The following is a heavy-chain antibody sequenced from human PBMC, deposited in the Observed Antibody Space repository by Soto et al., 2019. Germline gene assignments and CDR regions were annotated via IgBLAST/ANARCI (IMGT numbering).Heavy chain of an antibody. D-gene: IGHD2-15*01. Sequence: QVQLVQSGPEVKKAGASVKVSCTAPTDYIFLAYGFDWVRQAPGQGLEWMGWISPKFGRTNYAQTLQDRFTMTTDVSTTSVSMELRDLRSDDTAVYYCARDDCNGGSCDGGHYLDLWGRGTPISVSS. CDR3: ARDDCNGGSCDGGHYLDL. CDR2: ISPKFGRT. CDR1: DYIFLAYG. V-gene: IGHV1-18*01. J-gene: IGHJ2*01.